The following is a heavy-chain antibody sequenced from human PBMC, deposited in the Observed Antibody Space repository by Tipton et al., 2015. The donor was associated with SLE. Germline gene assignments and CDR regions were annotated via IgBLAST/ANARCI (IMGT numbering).Heavy chain of an antibody. CDR2: VFYTGSN. J-gene: IGHJ4*02. V-gene: IGHV4-59*08. D-gene: IGHD3-3*01. Sequence: TLSLTCIVSGDSLFKYYWNWFRQSPGKRLEWIGYVFYTGSNNYNPSLKSRVSISVDTSEKQVSLRLNSVTAADTAVYYCARIRPGHGDPFDFWGQGALVTVSS. CDR1: GDSLFKYY. CDR3: ARIRPGHGDPFDF.